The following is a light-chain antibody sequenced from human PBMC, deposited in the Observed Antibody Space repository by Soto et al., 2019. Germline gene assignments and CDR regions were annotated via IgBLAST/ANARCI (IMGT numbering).Light chain of an antibody. CDR1: SSDVGSHNL. CDR3: CSYAGSRTNVV. J-gene: IGLJ2*01. CDR2: EGS. Sequence: QSVLTQPASVSGSPGQSITISCTGTSSDVGSHNLVSWYQQHPGKAPKLMIYEGSKRPSGVSNRFSGSKSGNTASLTISGLQAEDEADYYCCSYAGSRTNVVFGGGTKVTVL. V-gene: IGLV2-23*01.